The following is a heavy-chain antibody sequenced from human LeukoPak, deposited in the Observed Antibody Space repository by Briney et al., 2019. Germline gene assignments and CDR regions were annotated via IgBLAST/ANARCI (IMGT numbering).Heavy chain of an antibody. CDR3: AKDPPYYDSSDWFDP. Sequence: GSLKLSCAASGFTFSSYAMSWVRQAPGKGLEWVSAMSGSGGSTYYADSVKGRFTISRDNSKNTLYLQMNSLRAEDTAVYYCAKDPPYYDSSDWFDPWGQGTLVTVSS. CDR1: GFTFSSYA. J-gene: IGHJ5*02. D-gene: IGHD3-22*01. V-gene: IGHV3-23*01. CDR2: MSGSGGST.